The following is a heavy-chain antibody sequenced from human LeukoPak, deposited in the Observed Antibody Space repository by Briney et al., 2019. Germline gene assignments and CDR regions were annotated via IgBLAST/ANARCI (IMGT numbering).Heavy chain of an antibody. CDR3: ARSHSSGYYVAFDI. CDR1: GFTVSSNH. CDR2: IYSGGST. Sequence: GGSLRLSCAASGFTVSSNHMSWVRQAPGKGLEWVSVIYSGGSTYHADSVKGRFTISRDNSKNTLYLQMNSLRAEDTAMYYCARSHSSGYYVAFDIWGQGTMATVSS. J-gene: IGHJ3*02. V-gene: IGHV3-53*01. D-gene: IGHD3-22*01.